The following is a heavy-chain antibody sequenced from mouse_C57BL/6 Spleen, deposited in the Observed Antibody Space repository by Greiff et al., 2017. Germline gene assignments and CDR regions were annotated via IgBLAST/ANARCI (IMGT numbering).Heavy chain of an antibody. D-gene: IGHD2-4*01. Sequence: VQLQQPGAELVKPGASVKMSCKASGYTFTSYWLTWVKQRPGQGLEWIGDIYPGSGSTNYNEKFKSKATLTVDTSSSTAYMQLSSLTSEDSAVYYCARSLIYYDYDGFAYWGQGTLVTVSA. CDR1: GYTFTSYW. CDR3: ARSLIYYDYDGFAY. CDR2: IYPGSGST. J-gene: IGHJ3*01. V-gene: IGHV1-55*01.